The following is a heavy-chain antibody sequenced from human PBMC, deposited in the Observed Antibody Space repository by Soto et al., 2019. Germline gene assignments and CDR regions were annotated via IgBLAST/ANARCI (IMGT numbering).Heavy chain of an antibody. Sequence: SETLSLTCAVSGGSISSGGYSWSWIRQPPGKGLEWIGYIYHSGSTYYNPSLKSRVTISVDRSKNQFSLKLSSVTAADTAVYYCARARSDYGDFRFDYWGQGTLVTVS. CDR3: ARARSDYGDFRFDY. D-gene: IGHD4-17*01. CDR2: IYHSGST. J-gene: IGHJ4*02. CDR1: GGSISSGGYS. V-gene: IGHV4-30-2*01.